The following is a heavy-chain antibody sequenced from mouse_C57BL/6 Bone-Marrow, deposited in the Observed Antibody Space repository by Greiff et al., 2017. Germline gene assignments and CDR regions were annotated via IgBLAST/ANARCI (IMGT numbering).Heavy chain of an antibody. CDR3: ASLPPMDYAMDY. CDR1: GFTFSDYG. Sequence: EVMLVESGGGLVKPGGSLKLSCAASGFTFSDYGMHWVRQAPEKGLEWVAYISSGSSTIYYADTVKGRFTISRDNAKNTLFLQMTSLRSEDTAMYYCASLPPMDYAMDYWGQGTSVTVSS. CDR2: ISSGSSTI. D-gene: IGHD2-10*01. J-gene: IGHJ4*01. V-gene: IGHV5-17*01.